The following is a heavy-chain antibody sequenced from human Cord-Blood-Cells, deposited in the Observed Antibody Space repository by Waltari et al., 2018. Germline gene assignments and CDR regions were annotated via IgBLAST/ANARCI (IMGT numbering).Heavy chain of an antibody. V-gene: IGHV1-69*01. D-gene: IGHD3-16*02. J-gene: IGHJ5*02. CDR1: GGTFSSYA. Sequence: QVQLVQSGAEVKKPGSSVKVSCKAAGGTFSSYAISWVRQAPGQGLAWMGGIIPIFGTANYAQKCQGRVTITADESTSTAYMELSSLRSEDTAVYYCAREPYDYVWGSYRGFDPWGQGTLVTVSS. CDR2: IIPIFGTA. CDR3: AREPYDYVWGSYRGFDP.